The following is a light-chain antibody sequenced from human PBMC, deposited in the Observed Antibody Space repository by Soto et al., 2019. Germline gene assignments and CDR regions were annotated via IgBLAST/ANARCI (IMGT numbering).Light chain of an antibody. V-gene: IGKV1-12*01. CDR3: HQANNFLT. CDR2: AAS. J-gene: IGKJ4*01. Sequence: DIQMTQSPSSVSASVGDRVTITCRASQDIGSWLAWYQQKPGKAPNLLIYAASSLQSGVPSRFSDSGSGTDFTLTISSLQPEDFATYYCHQANNFLTFGGGTKVEIK. CDR1: QDIGSW.